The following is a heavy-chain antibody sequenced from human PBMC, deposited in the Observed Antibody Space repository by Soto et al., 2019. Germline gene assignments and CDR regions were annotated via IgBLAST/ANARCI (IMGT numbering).Heavy chain of an antibody. Sequence: PSETLSLTCAVYGGSFSGYYWSWIRQPPGKGLEWIGEINHSGSTNYNPSLKSRVTISVDTSKNQFSLKLSSVTAADTAAYYCARGRFWGQGTLVTVSS. CDR3: ARGRF. V-gene: IGHV4-34*01. CDR1: GGSFSGYY. CDR2: INHSGST. J-gene: IGHJ4*02.